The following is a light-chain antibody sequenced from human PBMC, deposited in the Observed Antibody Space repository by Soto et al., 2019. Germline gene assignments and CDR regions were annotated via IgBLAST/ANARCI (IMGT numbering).Light chain of an antibody. CDR3: QQYDNWPIT. CDR2: GAS. Sequence: EIVITQSPATPSVSPGGRATPSCRARQSISGTLAWYQQKPGQAPRPLNYGASTRAAGFPARFSGSGSGTDFTLTISSLQSEDFAVYYCQQYDNWPITFGQGTRLEI. CDR1: QSISGT. V-gene: IGKV3-15*01. J-gene: IGKJ5*01.